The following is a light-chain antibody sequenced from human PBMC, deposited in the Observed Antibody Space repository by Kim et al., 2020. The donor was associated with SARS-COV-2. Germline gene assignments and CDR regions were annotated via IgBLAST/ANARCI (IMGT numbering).Light chain of an antibody. CDR3: QQTYSTSIT. CDR1: QSIYNY. J-gene: IGKJ5*01. V-gene: IGKV1-39*01. Sequence: DIQMTQSPSSLSASVGDRVTITCRASQSIYNYVTWYQQKPGKAPNLLIYEASTLESGVPSRFSGSGSGTDFTLTITSLQPEDFATYYCQQTYSTSITFGQGTRLDIK. CDR2: EAS.